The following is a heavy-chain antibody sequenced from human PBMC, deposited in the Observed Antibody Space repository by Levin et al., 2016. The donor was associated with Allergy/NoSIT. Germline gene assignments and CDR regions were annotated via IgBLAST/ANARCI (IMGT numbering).Heavy chain of an antibody. D-gene: IGHD1-1*01. V-gene: IGHV3-23*01. Sequence: GESLKISCAASGFTFNNFAMSWVRQAPGKGLEWVSAISERADRTYYADSVRGRFTISRDNSRNTVFFQMDSLRAEDTAVYYCVREDHNSRGYDFDYWGQGTLVTVSS. CDR1: GFTFNNFA. CDR2: ISERADRT. J-gene: IGHJ4*02. CDR3: VREDHNSRGYDFDY.